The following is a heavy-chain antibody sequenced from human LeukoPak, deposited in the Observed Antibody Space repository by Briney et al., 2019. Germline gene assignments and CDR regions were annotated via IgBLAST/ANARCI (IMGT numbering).Heavy chain of an antibody. Sequence: PSETLSLTCTVSGGSISSYYWSWIRQPPGKGLGWIGYIYYSGSTNYNPSLKSRVTISVDTSKNQFSLKLSSVTAADTAVYYCASLSPHLYSSSWSFFDYWGQGTLVTVSS. CDR1: GGSISSYY. D-gene: IGHD6-13*01. V-gene: IGHV4-59*08. J-gene: IGHJ4*02. CDR2: IYYSGST. CDR3: ASLSPHLYSSSWSFFDY.